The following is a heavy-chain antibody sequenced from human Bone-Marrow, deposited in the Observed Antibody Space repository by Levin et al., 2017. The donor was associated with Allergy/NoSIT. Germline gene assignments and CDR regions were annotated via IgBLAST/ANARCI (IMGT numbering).Heavy chain of an antibody. J-gene: IGHJ4*02. CDR2: IYYSGNT. D-gene: IGHD5-12*01. Sequence: SETLSLTCTVSGGSISSGGYYWRWIRQHPGKGLEWIVYIYYSGNTYYNPSLKSRVSISVVTSKNQFSLKLSSVTAADTAVYYCARYNGYDFDYWGQGTLVTVSS. V-gene: IGHV4-31*03. CDR3: ARYNGYDFDY. CDR1: GGSISSGGYY.